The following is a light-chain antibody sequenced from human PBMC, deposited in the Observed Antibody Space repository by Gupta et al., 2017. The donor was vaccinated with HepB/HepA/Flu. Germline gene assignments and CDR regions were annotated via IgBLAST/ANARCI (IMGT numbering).Light chain of an antibody. CDR1: TSKIGSNS. CDR3: AAWDDSLSAGV. J-gene: IGLJ3*02. V-gene: IGLV1-44*01. Sequence: QSVLTQPPSASGTPGQRVTMSCYGSTSKIGSNSVNWYQKLPGPAPKLVIYDNNNRPSGVPDRFSGSRSGTSASLAISGLQAEDEADYYCAAWDDSLSAGVFGGGTKLTVL. CDR2: DNN.